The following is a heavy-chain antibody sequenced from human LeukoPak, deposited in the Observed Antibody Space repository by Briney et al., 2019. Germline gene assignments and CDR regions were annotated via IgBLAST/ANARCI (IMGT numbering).Heavy chain of an antibody. J-gene: IGHJ4*02. D-gene: IGHD5-24*01. V-gene: IGHV4-59*11. Sequence: SETLSLTCTVSGGSISSHYWSWIRQPPGKGLEWIGYIYYSGSTNYNPSLKSRVTISVDTSKNQFSLKLSSVTAADTAVYYCARDSRDGYVDYWGQGTLVTVSS. CDR3: ARDSRDGYVDY. CDR2: IYYSGST. CDR1: GGSISSHY.